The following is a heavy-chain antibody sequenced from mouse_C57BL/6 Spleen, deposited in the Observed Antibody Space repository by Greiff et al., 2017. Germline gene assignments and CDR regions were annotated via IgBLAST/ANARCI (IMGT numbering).Heavy chain of an antibody. CDR1: GYTFTSYT. D-gene: IGHD2-4*01. CDR2: INPCSGYT. V-gene: IGHV1-4*01. CDR3: ARERAVYDYDGAWFAY. J-gene: IGHJ3*01. Sequence: VQLQESGAELARPGASVKMSCKASGYTFTSYTMHWVKQRPGQGLEWIGYINPCSGYTKYNQKFKDKATLTADKSSRTAYMQLGSLTSEGSAVXYCARERAVYDYDGAWFAYWGQGTLVTVSA.